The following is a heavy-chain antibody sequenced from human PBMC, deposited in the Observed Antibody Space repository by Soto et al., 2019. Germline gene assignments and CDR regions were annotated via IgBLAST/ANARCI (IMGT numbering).Heavy chain of an antibody. J-gene: IGHJ4*02. CDR3: VREKELYY. D-gene: IGHD1-7*01. V-gene: IGHV3-74*01. CDR2: ISGDGTSI. CDR1: GFTFSTYW. Sequence: QPGGSLRLSCAASGFTFSTYWMHWVRQAPGKGLMWISRISGDGTSITYADSMKGRFTISRDNAKNTLFLQMNSLRAEDTAVYYCVREKELYYWGQGTLVTVSS.